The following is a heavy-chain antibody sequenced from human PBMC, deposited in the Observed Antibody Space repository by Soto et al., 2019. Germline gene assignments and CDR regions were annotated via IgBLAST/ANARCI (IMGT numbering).Heavy chain of an antibody. CDR2: IDYSGST. D-gene: IGHD6-13*01. CDR3: ARVTPAAGTPY. V-gene: IGHV4-31*03. CDR1: GASISSGGYY. Sequence: VQLQESGPGLVKPSQTLSLTCSVSGASISSGGYYWSWIRQYPGKGLEWVGYIDYSGSTYYNSSLKSRLTISADMSKNQFSLKLRSVTAADTAVYYCARVTPAAGTPYWGQGTLVTVSS. J-gene: IGHJ4*02.